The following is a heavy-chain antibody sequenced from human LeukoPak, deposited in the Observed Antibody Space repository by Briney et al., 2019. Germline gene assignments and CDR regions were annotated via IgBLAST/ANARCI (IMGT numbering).Heavy chain of an antibody. CDR3: ARTPGFLRCFDY. CDR1: GYTFTSYD. D-gene: IGHD3-3*01. Sequence: ASVKVSCKASGYTFTSYDINWVRQATGQGLEWMGWINPNSGNTGYAQKFQGRVTITTNTSISTAYMELSSLRSEDTAVYCCARTPGFLRCFDYWGQGTLVTVSS. V-gene: IGHV1-8*03. J-gene: IGHJ4*02. CDR2: INPNSGNT.